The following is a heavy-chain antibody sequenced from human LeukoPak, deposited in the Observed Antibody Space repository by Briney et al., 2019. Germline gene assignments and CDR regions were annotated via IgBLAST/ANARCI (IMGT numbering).Heavy chain of an antibody. Sequence: GASVKVSCKASGYTFTNYFLHWLRQAPGQGLEWMGWINSNSGGTHYAQKFQGRVTMTRDTSINTAYMELSRLRSDDTAVYHCPGDSFGHDNDFDYWGQGTLVTVS. J-gene: IGHJ4*02. CDR3: PGDSFGHDNDFDY. CDR1: GYTFTNYF. D-gene: IGHD3-10*01. CDR2: INSNSGGT. V-gene: IGHV1-2*02.